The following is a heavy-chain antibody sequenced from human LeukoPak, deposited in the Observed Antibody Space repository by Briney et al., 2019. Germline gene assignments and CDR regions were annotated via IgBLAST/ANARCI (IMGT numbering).Heavy chain of an antibody. Sequence: GGSLRLSCAASGFTFDDYAMHWVRQAPGKGLEWVSGISWNSGSIGYADSVKGRFTISRDNAKNSLYLQMNSLRAEDTAVYYCARIVWGSYNGGDAFDIWGQGTMVTVSS. D-gene: IGHD3-16*01. J-gene: IGHJ3*02. CDR3: ARIVWGSYNGGDAFDI. CDR1: GFTFDDYA. CDR2: ISWNSGSI. V-gene: IGHV3-9*01.